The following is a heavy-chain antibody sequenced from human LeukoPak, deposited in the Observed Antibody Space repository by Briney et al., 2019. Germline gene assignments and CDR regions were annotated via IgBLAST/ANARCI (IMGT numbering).Heavy chain of an antibody. Sequence: PGGSLRLSCAASGFTFSSYGMHWVRQAPGKGLEWVAVIWYDGSNKYYADSVKGRFTISRDNSKNTLYLQMNSLRAEDTAVYYCAKDSSLGSSSWYFPYYFDYWGQGTLVTVSS. D-gene: IGHD6-13*01. V-gene: IGHV3-33*06. CDR3: AKDSSLGSSSWYFPYYFDY. CDR1: GFTFSSYG. J-gene: IGHJ4*02. CDR2: IWYDGSNK.